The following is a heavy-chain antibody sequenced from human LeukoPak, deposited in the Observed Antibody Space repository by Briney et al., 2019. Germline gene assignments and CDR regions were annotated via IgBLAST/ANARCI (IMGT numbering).Heavy chain of an antibody. V-gene: IGHV4-61*01. CDR2: IYYSGST. Sequence: PSETLSLTCTVSGGSVSSGSYYWSWIRQPPGKGLEWIGYIYYSGSTNYNPSLKSRVTISVDTSKNQFSLKLSSVTAADTAVYYCARAGTMVRGVIEFFDHWGQGTLVTVSS. D-gene: IGHD3-10*01. CDR3: ARAGTMVRGVIEFFDH. J-gene: IGHJ4*02. CDR1: GGSVSSGSYY.